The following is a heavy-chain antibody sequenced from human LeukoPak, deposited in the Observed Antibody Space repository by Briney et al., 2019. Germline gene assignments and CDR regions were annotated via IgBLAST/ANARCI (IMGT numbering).Heavy chain of an antibody. V-gene: IGHV1-46*01. J-gene: IGHJ4*02. CDR2: INPSGGST. CDR3: ARVPSGGSTPYYFDH. Sequence: ASVKVSCKTSGNTFTNYYIHWVRQAPGQGLEWMGMINPSGGSTSFAQKFQGRVSMTRDTSTSTVYMELSSLRSEDTAMCYCARVPSGGSTPYYFDHWGQGTLVTVSS. CDR1: GNTFTNYY. D-gene: IGHD5-12*01.